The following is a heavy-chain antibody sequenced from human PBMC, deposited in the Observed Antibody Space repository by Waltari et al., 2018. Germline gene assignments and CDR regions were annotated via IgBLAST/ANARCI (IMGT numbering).Heavy chain of an antibody. CDR2: IYYSGST. CDR1: GGSISSHY. CDR3: ARGSTVTTYNYWFDP. V-gene: IGHV4-59*11. Sequence: QVQLQESGPGLVKPSETLSLTCTVSGGSISSHYWSWIRQPPGKGLEWIGYIYYSGSTNYNPSLKSRVTISVDTSKNQFSLKLSSVTAADTAVYYCARGSTVTTYNYWFDPWGQGTLVTVSS. D-gene: IGHD4-17*01. J-gene: IGHJ5*02.